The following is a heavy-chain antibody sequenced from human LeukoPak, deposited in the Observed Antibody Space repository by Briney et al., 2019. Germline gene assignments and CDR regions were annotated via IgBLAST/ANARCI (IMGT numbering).Heavy chain of an antibody. V-gene: IGHV4-38-2*01. CDR3: ARHSRLYRYPSGPGWFDP. Sequence: PSETLSLTCAVSAYSISSGYYWGWIRQPPGKGLEWIGSIYHSGSTYYNPSLKSRVTISVDTSKNQFSLKLSSVTAADTAVYYCARHSRLYRYPSGPGWFDPCGQGTLATVSS. CDR1: AYSISSGYY. D-gene: IGHD1-1*01. J-gene: IGHJ5*02. CDR2: IYHSGST.